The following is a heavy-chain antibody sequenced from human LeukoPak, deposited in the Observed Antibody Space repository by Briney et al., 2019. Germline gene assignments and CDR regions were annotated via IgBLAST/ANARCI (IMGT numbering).Heavy chain of an antibody. CDR3: AVRRGATVVTPYAFDI. CDR1: GYTFTGYY. D-gene: IGHD4-23*01. J-gene: IGHJ3*02. CDR2: INPNGGGT. Sequence: ASVKVSCKASGYTFTGYYMHWVRQAPGQGLEWMGWINPNGGGTNYAQKFQGRVTMTRDTSISTAYMELSRLRSDDTAVYYCAVRRGATVVTPYAFDIWGQGTMVTVSS. V-gene: IGHV1-2*02.